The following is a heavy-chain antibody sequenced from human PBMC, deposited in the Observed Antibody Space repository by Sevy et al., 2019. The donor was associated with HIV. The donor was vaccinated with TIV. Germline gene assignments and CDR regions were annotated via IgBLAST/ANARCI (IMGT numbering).Heavy chain of an antibody. Sequence: ASVKVSCKVSGYTFSIYRITWVRQAPGQWLEWMGWISPHTGDTKFAENFQDRVTMSTDTSTATAYMELSSLRSDDTAVYYCARAFCTSGRCYSLAYWGQGTLVTVSS. CDR3: ARAFCTSGRCYSLAY. V-gene: IGHV1-18*01. D-gene: IGHD2-15*01. CDR1: GYTFSIYR. J-gene: IGHJ4*02. CDR2: ISPHTGDT.